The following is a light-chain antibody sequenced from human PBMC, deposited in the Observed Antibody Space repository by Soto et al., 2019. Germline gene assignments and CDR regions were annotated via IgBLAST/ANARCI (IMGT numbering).Light chain of an antibody. V-gene: IGLV2-14*01. CDR3: SSFTSGNTWV. J-gene: IGLJ3*02. Sequence: QSVLTQPASVSGSPGQSITISCTGTSSDVGAYNYASWFQQHSGKAPKLMIYEVSNRPSGLSNRFSGSKSGNTASLTISGLQAEDEADYYCSSFTSGNTWVFGGGTKLTVL. CDR2: EVS. CDR1: SSDVGAYNY.